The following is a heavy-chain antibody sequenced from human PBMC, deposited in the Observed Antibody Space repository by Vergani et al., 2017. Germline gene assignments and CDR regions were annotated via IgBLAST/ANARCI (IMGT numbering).Heavy chain of an antibody. CDR2: IYYSGST. CDR1: GGSISSYY. J-gene: IGHJ4*02. D-gene: IGHD3-16*01. V-gene: IGHV4-59*01. CDR3: ARVDGFRGFGGVMD. Sequence: QVQLQESGPGLVKPSETLSLTCTVSGGSISSYYWSWIRQPQGKGLEWIGYIYYSGSTNYNPSLKSRVTISVDTSKNQFSLKLSSVTASDTAVYYCARVDGFRGFGGVMDWGQGTLVTVSS.